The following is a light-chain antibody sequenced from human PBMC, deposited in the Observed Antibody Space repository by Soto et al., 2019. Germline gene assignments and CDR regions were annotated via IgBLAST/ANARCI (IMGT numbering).Light chain of an antibody. CDR3: QQYNNWPQT. Sequence: EIVMTQSPATLSVSPGERVTLSCRASQSLSSNLAWYQQKPGQAPRLLIYGASTRATDIPARFSGSGSGTEFTLTISSLQSEDFAEYHCQQYNNWPQTFGQGTKVDIK. V-gene: IGKV3-15*01. J-gene: IGKJ1*01. CDR2: GAS. CDR1: QSLSSN.